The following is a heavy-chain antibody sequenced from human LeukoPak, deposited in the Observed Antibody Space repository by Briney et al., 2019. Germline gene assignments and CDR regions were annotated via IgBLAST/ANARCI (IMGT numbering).Heavy chain of an antibody. CDR3: AKVLAYYYDSSGYRYHDAFDI. Sequence: GGSLRLSCAASGFTFSDYYMSWIRQAPGKGLEWVSAISDSGGSTYYADSVKGRFTISRDNSKNTLYLQMNSLRAEDTAVYYCAKVLAYYYDSSGYRYHDAFDIWGQGTMVTVSS. CDR2: ISDSGGST. D-gene: IGHD3-22*01. J-gene: IGHJ3*02. CDR1: GFTFSDYY. V-gene: IGHV3-23*01.